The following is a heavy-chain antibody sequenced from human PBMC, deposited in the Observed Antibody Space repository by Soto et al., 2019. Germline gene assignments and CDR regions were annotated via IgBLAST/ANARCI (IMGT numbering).Heavy chain of an antibody. J-gene: IGHJ4*02. Sequence: QVQLVQSGTEVKKPGSSVKVSCKASGGTFRNYPINWVRQAPGQGLEWMGSIFTLTDIPDYAQNFQARLTITADKSTSTAYMGLRSLTSDDAAMYLCARGPLAVLTYFECWGQGTLVTVSS. V-gene: IGHV1-69*02. D-gene: IGHD2-15*01. CDR3: ARGPLAVLTYFEC. CDR1: GGTFRNYP. CDR2: IFTLTDIP.